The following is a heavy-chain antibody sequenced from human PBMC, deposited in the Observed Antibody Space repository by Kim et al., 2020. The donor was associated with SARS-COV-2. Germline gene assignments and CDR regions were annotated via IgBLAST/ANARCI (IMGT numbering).Heavy chain of an antibody. CDR2: IYYSGST. Sequence: SETLSLTCTVSGGSISSSSYYWGWIRQPPGKGLEWIGSIYYSGSTYYNPSLKSRVTISVDTSKNQFSLKLSSVTAADTAVYYCARTVRYSSSYVDYWGQG. V-gene: IGHV4-39*07. CDR3: ARTVRYSSSYVDY. J-gene: IGHJ4*02. D-gene: IGHD6-13*01. CDR1: GGSISSSSYY.